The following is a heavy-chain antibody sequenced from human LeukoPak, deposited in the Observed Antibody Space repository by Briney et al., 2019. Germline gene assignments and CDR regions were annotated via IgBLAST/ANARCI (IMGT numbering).Heavy chain of an antibody. J-gene: IGHJ4*02. CDR2: IKSKTDGGTT. D-gene: IGHD3-22*01. CDR3: TTSSFAPMIVVVISI. V-gene: IGHV3-15*01. Sequence: GGSLRLSCAASGFTFSNAWMSWVRQAPGKGLEWVGRIKSKTDGGTTDYAAPVKGRFTISRDDSKNTLYLQMNSLKTEDTAVYYCTTSSFAPMIVVVISIWGQGTLVTVSS. CDR1: GFTFSNAW.